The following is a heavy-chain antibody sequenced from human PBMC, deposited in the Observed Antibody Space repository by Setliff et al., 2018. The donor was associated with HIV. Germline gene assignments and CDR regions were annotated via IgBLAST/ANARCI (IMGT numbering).Heavy chain of an antibody. J-gene: IGHJ3*01. CDR1: GGSISSGGHY. CDR3: AREEDSSGYYGKDAFDV. V-gene: IGHV4-31*03. D-gene: IGHD3-22*01. Sequence: SETLSLTCTVSGGSISSGGHYWNWIRQHPGKGLEWIGYIHYSGSTYYNPSLKSRVTISRDTSRNQLSLKLSSVNVTDTAVYYCAREEDSSGYYGKDAFDVWGQGTQVTVSS. CDR2: IHYSGST.